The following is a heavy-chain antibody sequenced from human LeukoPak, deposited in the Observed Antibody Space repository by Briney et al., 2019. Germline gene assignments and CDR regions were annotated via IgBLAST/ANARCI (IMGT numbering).Heavy chain of an antibody. D-gene: IGHD4-17*01. Sequence: GGSLRLSCAASGLSVSSTSMTWVRQAPGKGLEWVSVIYSGGGTNYADSLKGRFSISRDNSKNTLYLQMNSLRAEDTAVYYCVGEGKYWGQGTLVTVSS. J-gene: IGHJ4*02. CDR1: GLSVSSTS. CDR2: IYSGGGT. V-gene: IGHV3-53*01. CDR3: VGEGKY.